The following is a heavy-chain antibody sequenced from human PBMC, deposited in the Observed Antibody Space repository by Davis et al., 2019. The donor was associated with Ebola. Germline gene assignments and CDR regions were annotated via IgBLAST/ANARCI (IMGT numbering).Heavy chain of an antibody. V-gene: IGHV3-7*01. CDR1: GFTFSNYW. J-gene: IGHJ6*04. CDR3: ARAQIQLGSRPRGMDV. Sequence: GESLKISCAVSGFTFSNYWMSWVRQAPGKGLEWVANIKQDGSEKHYLDSVKGRFTISRDNAKKSLYLQMNSLRVEDTAMYFCARAQIQLGSRPRGMDVWGKGTTVTVSS. D-gene: IGHD5-24*01. CDR2: IKQDGSEK.